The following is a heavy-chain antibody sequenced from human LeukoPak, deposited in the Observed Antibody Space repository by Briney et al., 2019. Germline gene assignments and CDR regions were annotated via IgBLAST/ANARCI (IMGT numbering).Heavy chain of an antibody. D-gene: IGHD3-3*01. CDR3: ARHERKGYDFWTGYYMGGWFDP. CDR1: GGAISSYY. V-gene: IGHV4-59*08. CDR2: IYYSGST. J-gene: IGHJ5*02. Sequence: SETLSLTCTVSGGAISSYYWSWIRQPPGKGLEWIGYIYYSGSTNYNPSLKCRVTISVDTSKNQFSLKLSSVTAADTAVYYCARHERKGYDFWTGYYMGGWFDPWGQGTLVTVSS.